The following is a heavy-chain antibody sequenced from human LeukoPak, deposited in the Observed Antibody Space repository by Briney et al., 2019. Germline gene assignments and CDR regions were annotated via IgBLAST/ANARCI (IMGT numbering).Heavy chain of an antibody. CDR3: AGGGYPGIAAAGTGFWEHNWFDP. CDR1: GGTFSDST. V-gene: IGHV1-69*05. D-gene: IGHD6-13*01. CDR2: IISISGSP. Sequence: SVKVSCKVSGGTFSDSTLSWVRQVPGQGLEWMGGIISISGSPNYAQRFQGRVTFTTDEFTSTAYMELRSLTSEDTAVYYCAGGGYPGIAAAGTGFWEHNWFDPWGQGTLVTVSS. J-gene: IGHJ5*02.